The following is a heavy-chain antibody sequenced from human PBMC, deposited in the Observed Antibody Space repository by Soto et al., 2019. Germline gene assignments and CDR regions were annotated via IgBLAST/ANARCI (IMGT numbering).Heavy chain of an antibody. CDR3: ARGRISSTSPLGY. D-gene: IGHD2-2*01. Sequence: QVQLQPWGAGLLKPSETLSITCAVYGGSFSGNYWSWSRQTPGKGLEWIGEINHSGSTNYNPSLKSRVTISVATSNNQFSLKMRAVTAADRAVYSGARGRISSTSPLGYWGQGTLVTVSS. CDR1: GGSFSGNY. CDR2: INHSGST. J-gene: IGHJ4*02. V-gene: IGHV4-34*01.